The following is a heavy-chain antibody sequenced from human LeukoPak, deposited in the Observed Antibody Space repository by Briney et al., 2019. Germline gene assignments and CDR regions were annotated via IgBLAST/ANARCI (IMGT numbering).Heavy chain of an antibody. CDR1: GCTFTSYG. CDR3: ARAYDSSGYYYSSSRYYGMDV. Sequence: ASVKVSCKASGCTFTSYGISWVRQAPGQGLEWMGWISAYNGNTNYAQKLQGRVTMTTDTSTSTAYMELRSLRSDDTAVYYCARAYDSSGYYYSSSRYYGMDVWGQGTTVTVSS. J-gene: IGHJ6*02. V-gene: IGHV1-18*01. CDR2: ISAYNGNT. D-gene: IGHD3-22*01.